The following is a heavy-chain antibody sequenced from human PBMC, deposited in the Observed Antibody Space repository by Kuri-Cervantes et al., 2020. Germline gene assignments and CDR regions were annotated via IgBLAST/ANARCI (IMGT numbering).Heavy chain of an antibody. Sequence: GSLRLSCTVSGGSISSSSYYWGWIRQPPGKGLEWIGSTYYSGSTNYNPSLKSRVTISVDTSKNQFSLKLSSVTAADTAVYYCASTMVRGVIIYWGQGTLVTVSS. CDR3: ASTMVRGVIIY. V-gene: IGHV4-39*07. D-gene: IGHD3-10*01. CDR1: GGSISSSSYY. CDR2: TYYSGST. J-gene: IGHJ4*02.